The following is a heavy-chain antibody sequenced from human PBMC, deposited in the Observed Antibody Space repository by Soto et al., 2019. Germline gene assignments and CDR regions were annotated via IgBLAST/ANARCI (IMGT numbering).Heavy chain of an antibody. J-gene: IGHJ4*02. CDR2: ISAYNGNT. CDR3: ARGGALVKYGSWRYLVY. V-gene: IGHV1-18*01. Sequence: QVQLVQSGAEVKKPGASVKVSCKASGYTFTDYDISWVRQAPGQGLEWMGRISAYNGNTNYAQKLQGRVTMTTDTPTNTAYMELRSLRSDDTAVYYCARGGALVKYGSWRYLVYWGQGTLVTVSS. CDR1: GYTFTDYD. D-gene: IGHD3-10*01.